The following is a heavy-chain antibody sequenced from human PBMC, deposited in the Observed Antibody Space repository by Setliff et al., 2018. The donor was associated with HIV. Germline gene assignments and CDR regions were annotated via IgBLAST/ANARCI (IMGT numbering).Heavy chain of an antibody. D-gene: IGHD1-26*01. CDR2: IWYDGSIE. J-gene: IGHJ4*02. CDR1: GFTFSNYA. V-gene: IGHV3-30*04. Sequence: PGGSLRLSCAVSGFTFSNYAMHWVRQASGKGLEWVAVIWYDGSIEYYIDSVKGRFTISRDNSKSTLYLQMTNLRAEDTALYFCAKGAGPTTLAEPFDSWGQGTLVTVSS. CDR3: AKGAGPTTLAEPFDS.